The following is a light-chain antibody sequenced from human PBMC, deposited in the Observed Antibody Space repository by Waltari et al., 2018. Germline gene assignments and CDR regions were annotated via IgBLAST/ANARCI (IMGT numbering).Light chain of an antibody. Sequence: DVGLTQSPLSLPVTPGQSASIPCRSSQSLVYTDGISYLIWFHQRPGQAPRRLIYKVSNRDSGVPDRFSGSGSGTDFTLMISSVEADDVGVYFCMQATHWPVTFGQGTRLEIK. V-gene: IGKV2-30*01. CDR3: MQATHWPVT. CDR2: KVS. J-gene: IGKJ5*01. CDR1: QSLVYTDGISY.